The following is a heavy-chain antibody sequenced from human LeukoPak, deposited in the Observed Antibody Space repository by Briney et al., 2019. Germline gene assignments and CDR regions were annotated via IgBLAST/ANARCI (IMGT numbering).Heavy chain of an antibody. CDR1: VFTFRSYS. V-gene: IGHV3-48*01. CDR3: ARDLTVVVVAASDHDAFYI. J-gene: IGHJ3*02. Sequence: GGSLRLSCAASVFTFRSYSMNGVRQAPAKGLEGVSYIRSSSSTIYYADSVRGRFTISRDNAKNSLYLQMNSLRAEDTAVYYCARDLTVVVVAASDHDAFYIWGQGTMVTVSS. D-gene: IGHD2-15*01. CDR2: IRSSSSTI.